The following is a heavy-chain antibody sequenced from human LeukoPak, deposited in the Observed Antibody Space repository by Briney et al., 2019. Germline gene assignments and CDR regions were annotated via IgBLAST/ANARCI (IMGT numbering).Heavy chain of an antibody. CDR1: GYTFTSYT. CDR3: AKDYGIAVATGLLDY. D-gene: IGHD6-19*01. J-gene: IGHJ4*02. Sequence: ASVKVSCKASGYTFTSYTMHWVRQAPGQRLEWMGWINVDKGNTKYSQKFQDRVIISWDTSASTAYMELSSLRSEDTAVYYCAKDYGIAVATGLLDYWGQGTLVTVSS. CDR2: INVDKGNT. V-gene: IGHV1-3*01.